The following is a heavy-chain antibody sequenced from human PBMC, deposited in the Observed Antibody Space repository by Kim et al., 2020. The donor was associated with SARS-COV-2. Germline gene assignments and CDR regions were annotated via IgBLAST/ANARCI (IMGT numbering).Heavy chain of an antibody. D-gene: IGHD1-26*01. J-gene: IGHJ4*02. Sequence: YCAECVRGRFTISRDNVKNTLYLQRSSLRAEDTAVYYWTKREIRYFDYWGQGSLVTVSS. CDR3: TKREIRYFDY. V-gene: IGHV3-23*01.